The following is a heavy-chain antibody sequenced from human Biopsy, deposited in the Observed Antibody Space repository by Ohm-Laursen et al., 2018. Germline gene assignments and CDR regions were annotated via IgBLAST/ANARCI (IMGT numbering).Heavy chain of an antibody. CDR3: AGAGGHSF. V-gene: IGHV3-66*01. Sequence: SLRLSCAASEFNVDGNHMNWVRQAPGEGLEWVSMIHGSGRTDYADSVKGRFTVSRDNSKDTVYLQMNALRVDDTAMYYCAGAGGHSFWGQGALVSVSA. D-gene: IGHD3-16*01. CDR2: IHGSGRT. J-gene: IGHJ4*02. CDR1: EFNVDGNH.